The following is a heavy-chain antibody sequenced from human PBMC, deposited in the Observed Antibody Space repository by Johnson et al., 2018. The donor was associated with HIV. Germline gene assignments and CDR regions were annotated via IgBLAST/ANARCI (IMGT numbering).Heavy chain of an antibody. D-gene: IGHD6-19*01. V-gene: IGHV3-7*04. CDR1: GFTFSDYY. CDR3: VGGGAVAPLSGFYI. CDR2: INQDGVEK. J-gene: IGHJ3*02. Sequence: VQLVESGGGLVKPGGSLRLSCVASGFTFSDYYMTWIRQAPGKGLGWVANINQDGVEKYYVDSVKGRFTISRDNATNSLFLQMNIVRDEDTAVYYCVGGGAVAPLSGFYIWGQGKKGPVSS.